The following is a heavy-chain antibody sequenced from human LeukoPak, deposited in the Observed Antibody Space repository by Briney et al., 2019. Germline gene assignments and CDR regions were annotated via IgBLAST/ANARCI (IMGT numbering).Heavy chain of an antibody. D-gene: IGHD4-11*01. V-gene: IGHV4-30-4*01. CDR2: IYYSGST. J-gene: IGHJ4*02. Sequence: SQTLSLTCTVSSGSISSGDYYWSWIRQPPGKGLEWIGYIYYSGSTYYNPSLKSRVTISLDTSKNQFSLKLTYVTAADTAVYYCAGLSNDYNNAYHDYWGQGTLVTVSS. CDR1: SGSISSGDYY. CDR3: AGLSNDYNNAYHDY.